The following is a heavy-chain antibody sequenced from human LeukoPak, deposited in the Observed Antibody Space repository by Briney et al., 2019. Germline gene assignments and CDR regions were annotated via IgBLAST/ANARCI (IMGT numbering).Heavy chain of an antibody. D-gene: IGHD6-19*01. V-gene: IGHV3-30*18. J-gene: IGHJ4*02. Sequence: GGSLRLSCAASGFTFSSYGMHWVRQAPGKGLEWVAVISYDGSNKYYADSVKGRFTISRDNSKSTLYLQMNSLRAEDTAVYYCAKDPSGWLQYYFDYWGQGTLVTVSS. CDR2: ISYDGSNK. CDR1: GFTFSSYG. CDR3: AKDPSGWLQYYFDY.